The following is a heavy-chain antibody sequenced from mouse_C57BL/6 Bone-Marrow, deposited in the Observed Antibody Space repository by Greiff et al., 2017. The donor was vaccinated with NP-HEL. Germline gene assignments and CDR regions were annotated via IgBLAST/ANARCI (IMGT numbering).Heavy chain of an antibody. CDR1: GYSITSGYY. V-gene: IGHV3-6*01. J-gene: IGHJ2*01. CDR2: ISYDGSN. CDR3: ARGGENYYFDY. Sequence: VQLKESGPGLVKPSQSLSLTCSVTGYSITSGYYWNWIRQFPGNKLEWMGYISYDGSNNYNPSLKNRISITRDTSKNQFFLKLNSVTTEDTATYYCARGGENYYFDYWGQGTTLTVSS.